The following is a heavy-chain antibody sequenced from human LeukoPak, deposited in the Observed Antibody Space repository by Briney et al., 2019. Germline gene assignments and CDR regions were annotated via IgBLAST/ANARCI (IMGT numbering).Heavy chain of an antibody. J-gene: IGHJ4*02. Sequence: PSETLSLTCTVSGGSISSSSYYWGWIRQPPGKGLEWIGSIYYSGSTYYNPSLKNRVTISVDTSKNQFSLKLSSVTAADTAVYYCARGVYDFWSGYSGHIWGQGTLVTVSS. D-gene: IGHD3-3*01. V-gene: IGHV4-39*07. CDR1: GGSISSSSYY. CDR2: IYYSGST. CDR3: ARGVYDFWSGYSGHI.